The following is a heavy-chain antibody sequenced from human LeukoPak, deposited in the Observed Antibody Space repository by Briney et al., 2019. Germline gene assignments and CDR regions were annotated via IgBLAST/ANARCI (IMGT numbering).Heavy chain of an antibody. CDR2: ISSSGSTI. J-gene: IGHJ4*02. CDR1: GFTFNNYW. Sequence: GGSLRLSCAASGFTFNNYWMNWVRQAPGKGLEWVSYISSSGSTIYYADSVKGRFTISRDNAKNSLYLQMNSLRAEDTAVYYCARDGRGVLLWFGELSCPYYWGQGTLVTVSS. V-gene: IGHV3-48*04. CDR3: ARDGRGVLLWFGELSCPYY. D-gene: IGHD3-10*01.